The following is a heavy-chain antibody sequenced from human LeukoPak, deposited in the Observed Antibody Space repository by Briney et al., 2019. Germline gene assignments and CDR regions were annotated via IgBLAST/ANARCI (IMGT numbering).Heavy chain of an antibody. CDR3: AKDTRSKLRITMVRGANWFDP. CDR1: GFTFSSYG. D-gene: IGHD3-10*01. Sequence: GGSLRLSCAASGFTFSSYGMHWVRQAPGKGLEWVAFIRYDGSNKYYADSVKGRFTISRDNSKNTLYLQMNSLRAEDTAVYYCAKDTRSKLRITMVRGANWFDPWGQGTLVTVSS. J-gene: IGHJ5*02. CDR2: IRYDGSNK. V-gene: IGHV3-30*02.